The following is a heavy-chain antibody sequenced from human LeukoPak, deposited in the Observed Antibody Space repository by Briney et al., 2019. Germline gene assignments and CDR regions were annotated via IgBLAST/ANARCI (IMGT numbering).Heavy chain of an antibody. J-gene: IGHJ4*02. CDR3: ATYTNRLHY. CDR1: GGSISSYY. V-gene: IGHV4-59*01. Sequence: SETLSLTCTVSGGSISSYYWSWIRQPPGKGLEWIGYIYYSGSTNYNPSLKSRVTISVDTSKNQFSLKLSSVTAADTAVYYCATYTNRLHYWGQGALVTVST. CDR2: IYYSGST. D-gene: IGHD2-8*01.